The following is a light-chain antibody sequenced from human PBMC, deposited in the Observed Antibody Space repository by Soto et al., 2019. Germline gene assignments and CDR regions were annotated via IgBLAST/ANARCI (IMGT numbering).Light chain of an antibody. CDR2: GAS. J-gene: IGKJ4*01. CDR3: QQYGSSPLT. CDR1: QGVSSND. Sequence: EIVLTQSPGTLSLSPGERATLFCRASQGVSSNDLAWYQQKLGRAPRLLIYGASSRAPGIPDRFSGSGSGADFTLTISRLEPEDLAVYYCQQYGSSPLTFGGGTKVEIK. V-gene: IGKV3-20*01.